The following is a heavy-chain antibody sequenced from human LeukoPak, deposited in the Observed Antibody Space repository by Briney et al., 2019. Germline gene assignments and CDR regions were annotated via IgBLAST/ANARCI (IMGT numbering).Heavy chain of an antibody. J-gene: IGHJ4*02. CDR2: ISSSSSYI. Sequence: SGGSLRLSCAASGFTFSSYSMNWVRQAPGKGLEWVSSISSSSSYIYYADSVKGRFTISRDNAKNSLYLQMNSLRAEDTAVYYCARDIVVVPAAIHAGPTFDYWGQGTLVTVSS. CDR3: ARDIVVVPAAIHAGPTFDY. V-gene: IGHV3-21*01. D-gene: IGHD2-2*02. CDR1: GFTFSSYS.